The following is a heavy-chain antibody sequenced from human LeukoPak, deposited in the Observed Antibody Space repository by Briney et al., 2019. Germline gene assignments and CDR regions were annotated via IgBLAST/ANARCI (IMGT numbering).Heavy chain of an antibody. D-gene: IGHD5-12*01. J-gene: IGHJ5*02. CDR1: GGSISSSDSY. V-gene: IGHV4-61*08. CDR2: IYYRGST. CDR3: AREDDSGYDWFDP. Sequence: SETLSLTCTVSGGSISSSDSYWGWIRQPPGKGLEWIGYIYYRGSTSYNPSLKSRVTISVDTSKNHFSLKLTSVTAADTAVYYCAREDDSGYDWFDPWGQGTLVTVSS.